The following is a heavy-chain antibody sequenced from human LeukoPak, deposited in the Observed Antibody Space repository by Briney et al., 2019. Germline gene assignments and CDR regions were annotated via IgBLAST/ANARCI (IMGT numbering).Heavy chain of an antibody. V-gene: IGHV4-30-2*01. D-gene: IGHD6-13*01. Sequence: SETLSLTCAVSGGSISSGGYSWSWIRQPPGKGLEWIGYIYHSGSTYYNPSLKSRVTISVDRSKNQFSLKLSSVTAADTAVYYCARLVSSSWVGYWGQGTLVTVSS. CDR1: GGSISSGGYS. J-gene: IGHJ4*02. CDR2: IYHSGST. CDR3: ARLVSSSWVGY.